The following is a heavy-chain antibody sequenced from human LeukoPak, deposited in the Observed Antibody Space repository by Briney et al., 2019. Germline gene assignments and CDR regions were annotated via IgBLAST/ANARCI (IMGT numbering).Heavy chain of an antibody. CDR1: GYTFTGFF. J-gene: IGHJ4*02. Sequence: ASVKVSCKASGYTFTGFFIHWVRRAPGQGLEWMGWINPNSGGTNYAQKFQGRVTMTRDTSTITAYMELSRLSSDDTAVYYCARDERYDSSGYPFDYWGQGTLVTVSS. D-gene: IGHD3-22*01. V-gene: IGHV1-2*02. CDR3: ARDERYDSSGYPFDY. CDR2: INPNSGGT.